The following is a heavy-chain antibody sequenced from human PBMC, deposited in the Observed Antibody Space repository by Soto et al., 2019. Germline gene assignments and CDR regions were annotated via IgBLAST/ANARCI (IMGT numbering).Heavy chain of an antibody. CDR3: AKDGKSSRWWNNIDY. V-gene: IGHV3-23*01. CDR2: ISGSGGST. Sequence: GGSLRLSCAASGFAFSSFGMHWVRQAPGKGLEWVSVISGSGGSTYYADSVKGRFTISRDNSKNTLYLQMNSLRAEDTAVYYCAKDGKSSRWWNNIDYRGQGTLVTVSS. CDR1: GFAFSSFG. D-gene: IGHD6-19*01. J-gene: IGHJ4*02.